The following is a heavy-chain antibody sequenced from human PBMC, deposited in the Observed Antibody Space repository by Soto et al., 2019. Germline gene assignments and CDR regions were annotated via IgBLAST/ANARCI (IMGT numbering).Heavy chain of an antibody. V-gene: IGHV3-30*18. CDR3: VKDGSSGWPYYYGMDV. CDR2: ISYDGSNK. Sequence: PGGSLRLSCATSGFTFSSYGMHWVRQAPGKGLEWVAVISYDGSNKYHADSVKGRFTISRDNSKNTLYLQMSSLRAEDTAVYYCVKDGSSGWPYYYGMDVWGQGTTVTVSS. J-gene: IGHJ6*02. D-gene: IGHD6-19*01. CDR1: GFTFSSYG.